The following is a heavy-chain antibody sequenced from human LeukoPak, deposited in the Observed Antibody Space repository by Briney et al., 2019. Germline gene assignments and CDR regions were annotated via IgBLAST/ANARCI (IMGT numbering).Heavy chain of an antibody. Sequence: GGSLRLSCAASRFTFSNYGMHWVRQAPGKGLEWVAVISYDGSNKYYADSVKGRFTISRDNSKNTLYLQMNSLRAEDTAVYYCAKDGESWGQGTMVTVSS. D-gene: IGHD3-10*01. J-gene: IGHJ3*01. V-gene: IGHV3-30*18. CDR1: RFTFSNYG. CDR3: AKDGES. CDR2: ISYDGSNK.